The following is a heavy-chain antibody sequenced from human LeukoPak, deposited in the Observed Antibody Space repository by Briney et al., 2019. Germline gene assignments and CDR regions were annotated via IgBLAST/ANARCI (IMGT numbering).Heavy chain of an antibody. CDR3: ARDVPPGRKWELREGAFDI. Sequence: SETLSLTCTVSGGSISSSSYYWGWIRQPPGKGLEWIGSIYYSGGTYYNPSLKSRVTISVDTSKNQFSLKLSSVTAADTAVYYCARDVPPGRKWELREGAFDIWGQGTMVTVSS. J-gene: IGHJ3*02. CDR1: GGSISSSSYY. D-gene: IGHD1-26*01. CDR2: IYYSGGT. V-gene: IGHV4-39*07.